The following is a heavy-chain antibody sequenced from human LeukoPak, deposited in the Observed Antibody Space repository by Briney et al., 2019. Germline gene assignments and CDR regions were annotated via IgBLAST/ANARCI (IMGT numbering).Heavy chain of an antibody. Sequence: GGSLRLSCAASGFTFSSYWMHWVRQAPGKGLVWVSRINTDGSSTSYADSVKGRFTISRDNAKNTLYLQMNSLRAEDTAVYYCASPLNGDFWSGYSFDYWGQGTLVTVSS. V-gene: IGHV3-74*01. CDR1: GFTFSSYW. J-gene: IGHJ4*02. D-gene: IGHD3-3*01. CDR3: ASPLNGDFWSGYSFDY. CDR2: INTDGSST.